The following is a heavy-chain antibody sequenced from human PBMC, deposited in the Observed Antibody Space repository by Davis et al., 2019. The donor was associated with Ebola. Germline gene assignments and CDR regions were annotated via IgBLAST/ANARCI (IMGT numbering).Heavy chain of an antibody. V-gene: IGHV1-69*13. J-gene: IGHJ4*02. D-gene: IGHD2-15*01. CDR2: MNPLFGTT. Sequence: SVKVSCKGSGGTFSTYAIAWVRQAPGQNLEWLGGMNPLFGTTTYESKFQGRVSFTADESTNTAYMELSSLTPGDTAVYFCASQNCSGGDCSLGFVFGWLSRWGQGTLVTVSS. CDR1: GGTFSTYA. CDR3: ASQNCSGGDCSLGFVFGWLSR.